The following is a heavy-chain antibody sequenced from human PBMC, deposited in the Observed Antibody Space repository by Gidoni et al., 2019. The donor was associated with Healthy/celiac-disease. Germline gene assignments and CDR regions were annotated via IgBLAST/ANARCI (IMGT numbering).Heavy chain of an antibody. J-gene: IGHJ4*02. CDR2: IWYDGSNK. CDR1: GFPFRSYG. D-gene: IGHD3-3*01. CDR3: ARDALSSSYHDFWSGYSIPLDY. V-gene: IGHV3-33*01. Sequence: QVQLVESGGGVVQPGRSLSLSCAASGFPFRSYGMPWVRPAPGKGLEWVAVIWYDGSNKYYADSVKGRFTISRDNSKNTLYLQMNSLRAEDTAVYYCARDALSSSYHDFWSGYSIPLDYWGQGTLVTVSS.